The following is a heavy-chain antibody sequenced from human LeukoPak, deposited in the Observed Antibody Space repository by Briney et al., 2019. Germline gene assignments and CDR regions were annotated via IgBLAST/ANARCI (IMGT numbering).Heavy chain of an antibody. J-gene: IGHJ4*02. D-gene: IGHD6-19*01. Sequence: SETLSLTCTVSGGSINSYYWSWIRQPPGKGLECIGYLSCSGRTNYSPSLKSRVTISVHTSKNQFSLKLSSVTAADTAVYYCARELSGWYPYYFDYWGQGTLVTVSS. CDR1: GGSINSYY. V-gene: IGHV4-59*01. CDR2: LSCSGRT. CDR3: ARELSGWYPYYFDY.